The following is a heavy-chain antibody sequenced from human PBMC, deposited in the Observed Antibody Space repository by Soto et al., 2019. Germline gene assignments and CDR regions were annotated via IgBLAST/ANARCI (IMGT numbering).Heavy chain of an antibody. CDR1: GGSFSGYY. V-gene: IGHV4-34*01. J-gene: IGHJ4*02. CDR3: ARGRGYCSGGSCYSTD. D-gene: IGHD2-15*01. Sequence: QVQLQQWGAGLLKPSETLSLTCAVYGGSFSGYYWSWIRQPPGKGLEWIGEINHSGSTNYNPSLKSRVTISVDTSKNQFSLKLSSVTAADTAVYYCARGRGYCSGGSCYSTDWGQGTLVTVSS. CDR2: INHSGST.